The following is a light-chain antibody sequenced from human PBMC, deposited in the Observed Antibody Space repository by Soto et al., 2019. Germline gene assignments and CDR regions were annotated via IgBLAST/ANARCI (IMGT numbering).Light chain of an antibody. CDR3: QQYGSSPTWT. CDR2: DAS. Sequence: EIVLTQSPATLSLSPGERATLSCRASQSVSSYLAWYQQKPGQAPRLLIYDASNRATGIPDRFGGSGSETEFTLTISRLEPEDSAVYYCQQYGSSPTWTFGQGTKVDIK. CDR1: QSVSSY. V-gene: IGKV3-20*01. J-gene: IGKJ1*01.